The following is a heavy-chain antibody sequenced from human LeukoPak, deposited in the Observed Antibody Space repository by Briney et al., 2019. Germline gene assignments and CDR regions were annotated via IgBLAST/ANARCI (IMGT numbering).Heavy chain of an antibody. CDR1: GYTFTSYG. D-gene: IGHD3-10*01. Sequence: AASVKVSCKASGYTFTSYGISWVRQAPGQGLEWMGRINPNSGGTNYAQKFQGRVTMTRDTSISTAYMELSRLRSDDTAVYYCARSNTMVIDYWGQGTLVTVSS. V-gene: IGHV1-2*06. J-gene: IGHJ4*02. CDR2: INPNSGGT. CDR3: ARSNTMVIDY.